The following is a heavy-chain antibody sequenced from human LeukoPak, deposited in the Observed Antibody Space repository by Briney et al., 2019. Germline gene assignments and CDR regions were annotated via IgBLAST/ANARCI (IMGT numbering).Heavy chain of an antibody. V-gene: IGHV4-4*02. J-gene: IGHJ4*02. D-gene: IGHD3-10*01. Sequence: SGTLSLTCAVSGGSISSSNWWSWVRQPPGKGLEWIGSIYHSGSTYYNPSLKSRVTISVDTSKNQFSLKLSSVTAADTAVYYCARRNGSGSYPADYWGQGTLVTVSS. CDR3: ARRNGSGSYPADY. CDR1: GGSISSSNW. CDR2: IYHSGST.